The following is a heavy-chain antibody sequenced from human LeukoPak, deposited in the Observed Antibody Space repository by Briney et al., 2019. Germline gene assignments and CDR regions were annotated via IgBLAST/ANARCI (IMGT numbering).Heavy chain of an antibody. Sequence: TLSLTCTVSGGSISSGGYYWSWIRQHPGKALEWLARIDWDDDKYYSTSLKTRLTISKDTSKNQVVLTMTNMDPVDTATYYCARTRTGAAPDYWGQGTLVTVSS. V-gene: IGHV2-70*11. CDR3: ARTRTGAAPDY. CDR2: IDWDDDK. CDR1: GGSISSGGYY. J-gene: IGHJ4*02. D-gene: IGHD6-6*01.